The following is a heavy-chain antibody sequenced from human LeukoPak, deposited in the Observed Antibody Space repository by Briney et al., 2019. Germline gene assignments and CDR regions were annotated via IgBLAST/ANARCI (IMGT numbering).Heavy chain of an antibody. CDR3: ATYINWVAGDV. CDR1: GFTFSESW. V-gene: IGHV3-7*01. CDR2: INHEGGGI. Sequence: GGSLRLSCAASGFTFSESWMSWVRQVPGQGLEWVAHINHEGGGIQYVDSGKGGFTISRDNAKGSVHLQMNSLRAEDTAIYHCATYINWVAGDVWGQGTTVIVSS. D-gene: IGHD1-1*01. J-gene: IGHJ6*02.